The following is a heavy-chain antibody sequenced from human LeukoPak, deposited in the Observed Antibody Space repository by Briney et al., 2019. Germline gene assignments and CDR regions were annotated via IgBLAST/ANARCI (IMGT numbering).Heavy chain of an antibody. V-gene: IGHV3-21*01. J-gene: IGHJ4*02. Sequence: SGGSLRLSCAASGLTFNTHSMSWVRQAPGKGLEWVASISSSSTCIYYADSVKGRFTISRDNAKKSLYLEMNSLRAEDTAVHYCARHSSYNNGWGPFDYWGQGTLVTVSS. CDR3: ARHSSYNNGWGPFDY. D-gene: IGHD6-19*01. CDR2: ISSSSTCI. CDR1: GLTFNTHS.